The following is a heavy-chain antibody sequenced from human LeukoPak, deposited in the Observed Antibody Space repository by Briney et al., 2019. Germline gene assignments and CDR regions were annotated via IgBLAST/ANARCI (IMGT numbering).Heavy chain of an antibody. CDR1: GFTFSGYE. Sequence: GGSLRLSCAASGFTFSGYEMNWVRQAPGKGLEWVAVISYDGSNKYYADSVKGRFTISRDNSKNTLYLQMNSLRAEDTAVYYCAKDPIPWQKLPHWFDPWGQGTLVTVSS. CDR3: AKDPIPWQKLPHWFDP. D-gene: IGHD4-11*01. J-gene: IGHJ5*02. V-gene: IGHV3-30*18. CDR2: ISYDGSNK.